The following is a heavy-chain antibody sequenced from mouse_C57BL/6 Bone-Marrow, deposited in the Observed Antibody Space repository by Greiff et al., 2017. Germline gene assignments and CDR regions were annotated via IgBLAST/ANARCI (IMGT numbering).Heavy chain of an antibody. CDR2: IYPGDGDT. J-gene: IGHJ2*01. D-gene: IGHD1-3*01. Sequence: QVQLKESGPELVKPGASVKISCKASGYAFSSSWMNWVKQRPGQGLEWIGRIYPGDGDTNYNGKFKGKATLTADKSSSTAYMQRSSLTSEDSAVYFCARWGVGGYFDYGGQGTTLTVSS. CDR1: GYAFSSSW. CDR3: ARWGVGGYFDY. V-gene: IGHV1-82*01.